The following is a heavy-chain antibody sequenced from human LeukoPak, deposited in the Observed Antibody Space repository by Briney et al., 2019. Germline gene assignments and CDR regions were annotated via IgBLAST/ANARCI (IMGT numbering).Heavy chain of an antibody. D-gene: IGHD3-3*01. J-gene: IGHJ4*02. CDR3: ALRRLGSFDY. CDR2: ISWNSGSI. CDR1: GFTFDDYA. V-gene: IGHV3-9*01. Sequence: GGSLRLSCAASGFTFDDYAMHWVRHAPGKGLEWVSGISWNSGSIGYADSVKGRFTISRDNAKNSLYLQMNSLRAEDTALYYCALRRLGSFDYWGQGTLVTVSS.